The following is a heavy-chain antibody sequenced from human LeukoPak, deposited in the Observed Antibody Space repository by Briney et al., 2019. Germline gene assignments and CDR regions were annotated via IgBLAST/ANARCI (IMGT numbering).Heavy chain of an antibody. CDR1: GYTFTGYY. D-gene: IGHD6-13*01. V-gene: IGHV1-2*02. CDR3: ARDGAIIAAARNWFDP. CDR2: INPNSGGT. Sequence: ASVKVSCTASGYTFTGYYMHWVRQAPGQGLEWMGWINPNSGGTNYAQKFQGRVTMTRDTSISTAYMELSRLRSDDTAVYYCARDGAIIAAARNWFDPWGQGTLVTVSS. J-gene: IGHJ5*02.